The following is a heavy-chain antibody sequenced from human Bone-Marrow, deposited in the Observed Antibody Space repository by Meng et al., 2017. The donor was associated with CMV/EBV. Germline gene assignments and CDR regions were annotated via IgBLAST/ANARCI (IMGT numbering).Heavy chain of an antibody. D-gene: IGHD2-2*01. J-gene: IGHJ3*02. CDR1: GFTFSSYA. Sequence: GESLKISCAASGFTFSSYAMHWVRQAPGKGLEWVAVISYDGSNKYYADSVKGRFTISRDNSKNTLYLQMNSLRAEDTAVYYCARVDCSSTSFSYDAFDIWGQGTMVTVSS. CDR3: ARVDCSSTSFSYDAFDI. V-gene: IGHV3-30-3*01. CDR2: ISYDGSNK.